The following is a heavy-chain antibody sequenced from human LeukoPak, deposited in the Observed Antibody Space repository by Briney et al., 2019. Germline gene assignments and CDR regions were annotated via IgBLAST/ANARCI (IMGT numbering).Heavy chain of an antibody. D-gene: IGHD2-2*01. CDR1: GGSISSYY. J-gene: IGHJ4*02. CDR2: IYDSGST. Sequence: SETLSLTCTVSGGSISSYYWSWIRQPPGKGLEWIGYIYDSGSTNYNPSLNSRVTISVDTSKNQFSLKLSSVTAADTAVYYCARSGIPAAMDYWGQGTLVTVSS. V-gene: IGHV4-59*08. CDR3: ARSGIPAAMDY.